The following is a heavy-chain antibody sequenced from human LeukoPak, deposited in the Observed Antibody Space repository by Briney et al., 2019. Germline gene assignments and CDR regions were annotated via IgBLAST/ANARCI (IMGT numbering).Heavy chain of an antibody. CDR2: INHSGST. Sequence: SETLSLTCAVYGGSFSGYYWSWIRQPPGKGLEWIGEINHSGSTNYNPSLKSRVTISVDTSKNQFSLKLSSVTAADTAVYYCARESIAAAGSNWFDPWGQGTLVTVSS. CDR1: GGSFSGYY. D-gene: IGHD6-13*01. V-gene: IGHV4-34*01. J-gene: IGHJ5*02. CDR3: ARESIAAAGSNWFDP.